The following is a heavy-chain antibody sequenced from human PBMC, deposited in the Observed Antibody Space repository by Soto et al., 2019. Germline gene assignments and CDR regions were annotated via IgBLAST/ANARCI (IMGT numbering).Heavy chain of an antibody. V-gene: IGHV4-61*01. J-gene: IGHJ6*02. D-gene: IGHD1-1*01. Sequence: PSETLYLTCTVAGGSVSSGSYYWSWIRQPPGKGLEWIGYIYYSGSTNYNPSLKSRVTISVDTSKNQFSLKLSSVTAADTAVYYCARDFARTADYGMDVWGQGTTVTVSS. CDR2: IYYSGST. CDR3: ARDFARTADYGMDV. CDR1: GGSVSSGSYY.